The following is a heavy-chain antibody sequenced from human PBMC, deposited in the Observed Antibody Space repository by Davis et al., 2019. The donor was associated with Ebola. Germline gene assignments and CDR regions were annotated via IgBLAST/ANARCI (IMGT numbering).Heavy chain of an antibody. CDR3: ASLRRTITGMDDGFDI. V-gene: IGHV5-51*01. J-gene: IGHJ3*02. D-gene: IGHD2-8*02. Sequence: PGGSLRLSCKGSGYGFTNYWIGWVRQMPGKGLEWMGLIYTGDSDTRYSPSFRGQVIISADKSMKTAFLQWSSLKASDSGMYYCASLRRTITGMDDGFDIWGEGTMVTVSS. CDR2: IYTGDSDT. CDR1: GYGFTNYW.